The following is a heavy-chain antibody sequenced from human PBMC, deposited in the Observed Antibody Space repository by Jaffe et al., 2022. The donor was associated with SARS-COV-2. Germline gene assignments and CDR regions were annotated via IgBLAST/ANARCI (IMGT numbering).Heavy chain of an antibody. D-gene: IGHD3-3*01. CDR1: GFTFSNAW. Sequence: EVQLVESGGGLVKPGGSLRLSCAASGFTFSNAWMSWVRQAPGKGLEWVGRIKSKTDGGTTDYAAPVKGRFTISRDDSKNTLYLQMNSLKTEDTAVYYCTTPTFFDDFWSGFFGWGQGTLVTVSS. CDR2: IKSKTDGGTT. CDR3: TTPTFFDDFWSGFFG. V-gene: IGHV3-15*01. J-gene: IGHJ4*02.